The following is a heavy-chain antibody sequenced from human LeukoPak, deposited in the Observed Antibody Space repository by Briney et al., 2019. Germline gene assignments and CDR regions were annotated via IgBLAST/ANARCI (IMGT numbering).Heavy chain of an antibody. D-gene: IGHD3-9*01. J-gene: IGHJ4*02. CDR3: AGILTGYYTFPLPFDY. Sequence: PGGSLRLSCAASGFTFSSYAMSWVRQAPGKGLEWVSAISGSGGSTYYADSVKGRFTISRDNSKNTLYLQMNSLRAEDTAVYHCAGILTGYYTFPLPFDYWGQGTLVTVSS. CDR1: GFTFSSYA. CDR2: ISGSGGST. V-gene: IGHV3-23*01.